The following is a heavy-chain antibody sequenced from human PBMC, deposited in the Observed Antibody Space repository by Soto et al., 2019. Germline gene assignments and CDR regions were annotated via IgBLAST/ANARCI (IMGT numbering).Heavy chain of an antibody. CDR3: AKTIVSGSYMPF. J-gene: IGHJ4*02. D-gene: IGHD3-10*01. V-gene: IGHV4-4*02. Sequence: QVQLQESGPGLVKPSGTLSLTCTVSGDSISDSSWWTWVRQPPGKGLEWIGEVYHSGRANYNPSLRSRVTMSADTLKNHFNLRLSSVTAADTAVYYCAKTIVSGSYMPFWGQGTLVAVSP. CDR2: VYHSGRA. CDR1: GDSISDSSW.